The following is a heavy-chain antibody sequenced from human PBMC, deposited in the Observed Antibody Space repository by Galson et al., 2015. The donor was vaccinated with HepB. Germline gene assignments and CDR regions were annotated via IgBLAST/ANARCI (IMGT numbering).Heavy chain of an antibody. CDR1: GFTFSSYS. V-gene: IGHV3-21*01. CDR2: ISSSSSYI. J-gene: IGHJ4*02. D-gene: IGHD3-3*01. Sequence: SLRLSCAASGFTFSSYSKNWVRQAPGKGLEWVSSISSSSSYIYYADSVKGRFTISRDNAKSSLYLQMNSLRAEDTAVYYCARGNLEWLFNDYWGQGTLVTVSS. CDR3: ARGNLEWLFNDY.